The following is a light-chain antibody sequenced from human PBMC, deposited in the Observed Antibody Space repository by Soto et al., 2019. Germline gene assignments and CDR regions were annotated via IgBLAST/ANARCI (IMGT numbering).Light chain of an antibody. Sequence: QTVVTQEPSFSVSPGGTVTFTCGLSSGSVSTSHYPSWYQQTPGQAPRTLIYSTNTRSSGVPSRFSGSKSGNTASLTISGLQAEDEADYYCSSYTSSSTRVFGGGTKLTVL. CDR3: SSYTSSSTRV. V-gene: IGLV8-61*01. CDR1: SGSVSTSHY. J-gene: IGLJ2*01. CDR2: STN.